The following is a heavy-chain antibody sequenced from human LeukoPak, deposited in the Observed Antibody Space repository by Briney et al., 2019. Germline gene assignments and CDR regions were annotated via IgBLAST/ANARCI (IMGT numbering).Heavy chain of an antibody. J-gene: IGHJ4*02. V-gene: IGHV3-23*01. CDR1: RFTFSSYA. Sequence: PGQSLRLSCAASRFTFSSYAMSWVRQAPKKWMEWVSAISGSGGSTYYADSVKGRFTISRDNSKNTLYLQMNSLRAEDTAVYYCPKLGRKYSSGWYIDYWGQGTLVTVSS. D-gene: IGHD6-19*01. CDR3: PKLGRKYSSGWYIDY. CDR2: ISGSGGST.